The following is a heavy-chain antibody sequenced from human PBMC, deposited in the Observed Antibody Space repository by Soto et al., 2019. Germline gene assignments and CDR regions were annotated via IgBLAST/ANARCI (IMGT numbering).Heavy chain of an antibody. Sequence: LRLSCAASGFTFISYSMNLVRQAPGKGLEWVSSISSSSSYIYYADSVKGRFTISRDNAKNSLYLQMNSLRAEDTAVYYCARDRGFDPWGQGTLVTVSS. J-gene: IGHJ5*02. CDR3: ARDRGFDP. CDR2: ISSSSSYI. V-gene: IGHV3-21*01. CDR1: GFTFISYS.